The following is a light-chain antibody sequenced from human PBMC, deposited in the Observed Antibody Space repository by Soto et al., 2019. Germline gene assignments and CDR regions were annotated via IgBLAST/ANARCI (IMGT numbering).Light chain of an antibody. CDR3: PAWDSSTALYV. J-gene: IGLJ1*01. CDR1: KLGDKY. Sequence: SYELTQPPSVSVSPGQTASITCSGDKLGDKYACWYQQKPGQSPVLVIYQDSKRPSGIPERFSGSNSGNTATLTISGTQAMDEADYYCPAWDSSTALYVFGTGTKVTVL. V-gene: IGLV3-1*01. CDR2: QDS.